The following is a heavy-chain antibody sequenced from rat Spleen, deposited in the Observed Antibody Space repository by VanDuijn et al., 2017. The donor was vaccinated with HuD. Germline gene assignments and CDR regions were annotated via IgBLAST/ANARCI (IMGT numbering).Heavy chain of an antibody. J-gene: IGHJ3*01. D-gene: IGHD2-7*01. Sequence: EVQLVESGGGLVQPGNSLKLSCAASGFTFSDYAMAWVRQSPKKGLEWVATISYDGSSTYYRDSVKGRFTISRDNARSTLYLQMDSLRSEDTATYYCATDDSRISRFAYWGQGTLVTVSS. V-gene: IGHV5S10*01. CDR1: GFTFSDYA. CDR3: ATDDSRISRFAY. CDR2: ISYDGSST.